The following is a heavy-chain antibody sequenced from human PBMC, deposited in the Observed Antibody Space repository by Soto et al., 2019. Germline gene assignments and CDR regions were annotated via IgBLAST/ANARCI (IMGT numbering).Heavy chain of an antibody. D-gene: IGHD4-17*01. J-gene: IGHJ4*02. CDR1: GGSISSGGYS. V-gene: IGHV4-30-2*02. Sequence: PSETLSLTCAVSGGSISSGGYSWSWIRQPPGKGLEWIGYIYDSGSTYYNPSLKSRVTISVDRSKNQFSLKLSSVTAADTAVYYCARRYGDQFDYWGQGTLVTVSS. CDR2: IYDSGST. CDR3: ARRYGDQFDY.